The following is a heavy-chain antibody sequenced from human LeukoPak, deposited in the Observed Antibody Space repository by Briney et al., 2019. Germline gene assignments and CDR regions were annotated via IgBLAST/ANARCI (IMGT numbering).Heavy chain of an antibody. Sequence: ASVKVSCKVSGYTLTELSMHWVRQAPGKGLEWMGGFDPEDGETIYAQKFQGRVTMTEDTSTDTAYMELSSLRSEDTAVYYCAGSHLDGSTTDYWGQGTLVTVSS. V-gene: IGHV1-24*01. D-gene: IGHD5-24*01. J-gene: IGHJ4*02. CDR1: GYTLTELS. CDR3: AGSHLDGSTTDY. CDR2: FDPEDGET.